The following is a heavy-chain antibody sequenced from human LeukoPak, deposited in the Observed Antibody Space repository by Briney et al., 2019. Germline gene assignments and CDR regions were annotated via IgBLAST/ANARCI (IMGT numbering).Heavy chain of an antibody. D-gene: IGHD6-13*01. Sequence: ASVKVSCKASGYTFTSYYMHWVRQAPGQGLEWMGIINPSGGSTSYAQKFQGRVTMTRDTSTSTVYMELRSLRSDDTAVYYCARDGDTGYSSSWYSWGLPRMGIDYWGQGTLVTVSS. CDR1: GYTFTSYY. J-gene: IGHJ4*02. CDR2: INPSGGST. V-gene: IGHV1-46*01. CDR3: ARDGDTGYSSSWYSWGLPRMGIDY.